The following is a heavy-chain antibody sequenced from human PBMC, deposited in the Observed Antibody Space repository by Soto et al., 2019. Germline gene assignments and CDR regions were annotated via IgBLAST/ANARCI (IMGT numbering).Heavy chain of an antibody. Sequence: QLHLVQSGAVVKKPGASVTVSCSASGYPVTAYYMHWVRQAPGRGLEWMGGINPATGAAKYTQTFQGRVTMTRDTSTSTVFMGLSGPTSEDTAVFYCARGGGVGVAGSAAFDMWGQGTLVTVSS. V-gene: IGHV1-2*02. CDR3: ARGGGVGVAGSAAFDM. CDR1: GYPVTAYY. D-gene: IGHD3-3*01. CDR2: INPATGAA. J-gene: IGHJ3*02.